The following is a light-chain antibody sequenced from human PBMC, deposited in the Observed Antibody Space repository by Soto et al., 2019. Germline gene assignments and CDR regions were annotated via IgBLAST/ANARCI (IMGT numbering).Light chain of an antibody. CDR2: AAA. J-gene: IGKJ5*01. Sequence: DIQMTQSPSSLAASVGGIVTITCRASQSISSHLNWYQQKPGKAPKLLIYAAASLRSGVPSRFSGSGSGTDFTLTIGSLQPEDFAAYYCQQSYSTPITFGQGTRLEIK. CDR3: QQSYSTPIT. V-gene: IGKV1-39*01. CDR1: QSISSH.